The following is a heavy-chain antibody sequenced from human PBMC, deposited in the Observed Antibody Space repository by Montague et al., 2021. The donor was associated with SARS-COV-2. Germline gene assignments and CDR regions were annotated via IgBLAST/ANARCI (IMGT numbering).Heavy chain of an antibody. J-gene: IGHJ4*02. D-gene: IGHD3-9*01. V-gene: IGHV4-59*08. CDR3: ARLGLRYLDWLLLGEGYFDY. CDR1: GGSISSYY. CDR2: IYYSGST. Sequence: SETLSRTCTVSGGSISSYYWSWIRQPPGKGLEWIGYIYYSGSTNYNPSLKSRVTISVDTSKNQFSLKLSSVTAADTAVYYCARLGLRYLDWLLLGEGYFDYWGQGTLVTVSS.